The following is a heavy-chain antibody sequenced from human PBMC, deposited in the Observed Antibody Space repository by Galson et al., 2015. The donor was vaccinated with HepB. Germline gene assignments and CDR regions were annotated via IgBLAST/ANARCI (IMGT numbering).Heavy chain of an antibody. CDR1: GFTFSSYW. D-gene: IGHD6-19*01. J-gene: IGHJ6*02. CDR3: ARESIAVAGTDYYYGMDV. V-gene: IGHV3-7*01. CDR2: IKQDGSEK. Sequence: SLRLSCAASGFTFSSYWMSWVRQAPGKGLEWVANIKQDGSEKYYVDSVKGRFTISRDNAKNSLYLQMNSLRAEDTAVYYCARESIAVAGTDYYYGMDVWGQGTTVTVSS.